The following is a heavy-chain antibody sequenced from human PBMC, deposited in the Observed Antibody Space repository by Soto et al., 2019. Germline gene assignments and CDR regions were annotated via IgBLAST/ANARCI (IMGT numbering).Heavy chain of an antibody. Sequence: QVQLVQSGAEVKKPGASVKVSCKASGYTFTSYGISWVRQAPGQGLEWMGWISVYNGNTNYAQQPQGRVTTTTDTSTSTAYMELRSLRSDDTAVYYCARERDSSGYSPLGYWGQGPLVTVSS. V-gene: IGHV1-18*01. J-gene: IGHJ4*02. D-gene: IGHD3-22*01. CDR3: ARERDSSGYSPLGY. CDR2: ISVYNGNT. CDR1: GYTFTSYG.